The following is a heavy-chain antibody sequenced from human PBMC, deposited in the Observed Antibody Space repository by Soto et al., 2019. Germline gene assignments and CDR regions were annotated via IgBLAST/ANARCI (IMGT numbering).Heavy chain of an antibody. V-gene: IGHV3-23*01. J-gene: IGHJ3*02. Sequence: EVQLLESGGGLVQPGGSLRLSCAAPGFTFSSYAMSWVRQAPGRGLEWVSAISGSGGSTYYADTVKGRFTISRDNSKNTLYLQMNSLRAEDTAVYYCAKTRGAREWLLYIEQGAFDMWSQWTMVTVSS. CDR1: GFTFSSYA. D-gene: IGHD3-3*01. CDR3: AKTRGAREWLLYIEQGAFDM. CDR2: ISGSGGST.